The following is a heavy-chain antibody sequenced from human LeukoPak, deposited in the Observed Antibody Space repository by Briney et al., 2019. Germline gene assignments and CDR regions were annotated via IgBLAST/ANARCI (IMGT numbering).Heavy chain of an antibody. CDR1: GYTFTGYY. CDR2: ISAYNGNT. CDR3: ARDLVGATD. V-gene: IGHV1-18*04. D-gene: IGHD1-26*01. Sequence: ASVKVSRKASGYTFTGYYMHWVRQAPGQGLEWMGWISAYNGNTNYAQKLQGRVTMTTDTSTSTAYMELRSLRSDDTAVYYCARDLVGATDWGQGTLVTVSS. J-gene: IGHJ4*02.